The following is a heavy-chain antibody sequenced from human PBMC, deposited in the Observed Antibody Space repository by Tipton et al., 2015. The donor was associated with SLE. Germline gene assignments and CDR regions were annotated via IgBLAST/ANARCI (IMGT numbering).Heavy chain of an antibody. V-gene: IGHV4-59*12. CDR2: IYYST. CDR1: GGSISRYS. Sequence: TLSLTCTVSGGSISRYSWSWIRQPPGKGLEWIGYIYYSTNYNPSLRGRVTISIDTSKNQFSLRLNSLTPADTAVYYCARDPSEYLSAFDLWGQGTLVTVSS. J-gene: IGHJ4*02. D-gene: IGHD6-6*01. CDR3: ARDPSEYLSAFDL.